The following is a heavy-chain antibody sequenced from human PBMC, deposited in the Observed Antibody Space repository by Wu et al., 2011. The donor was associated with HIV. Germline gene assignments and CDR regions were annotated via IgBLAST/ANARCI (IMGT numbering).Heavy chain of an antibody. J-gene: IGHJ6*02. D-gene: IGHD1-26*01. CDR3: ARDESGSSSFYGMDV. CDR2: ISTYSGNT. V-gene: IGHV1-18*01. Sequence: QVQLVQSGAEVKKPGASVKVSCKASGYTFSTSGVSWVRQAPGQGLEWMGWISTYSGNTKYAERLQGRVTMTTDTPVNTAYMELRGLRSDDTAVYFCARDESGSSSFYGMDVWGQGTTVTVSS. CDR1: GYTFSTSG.